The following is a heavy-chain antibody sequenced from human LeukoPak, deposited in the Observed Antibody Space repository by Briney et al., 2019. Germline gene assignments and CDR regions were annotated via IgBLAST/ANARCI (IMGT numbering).Heavy chain of an antibody. J-gene: IGHJ4*02. CDR2: IYTTGST. V-gene: IGHV4-4*09. Sequence: SETLSLTCTVSGGTISTYYWSWIRQPPGKGLEWIGYIYTTGSTNYNPSLKSLVTMSVDTSKNQFSLRLRSVTAADTAVYYCARQIASAGTAGFDFWGQGALVTVSS. CDR1: GGTISTYY. D-gene: IGHD6-13*01. CDR3: ARQIASAGTAGFDF.